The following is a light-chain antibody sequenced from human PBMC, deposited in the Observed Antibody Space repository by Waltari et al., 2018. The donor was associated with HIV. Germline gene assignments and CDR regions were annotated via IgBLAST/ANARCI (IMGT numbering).Light chain of an antibody. Sequence: QSALTQEASVSGTVGQEVTLSCAGNDNNIGSFAVGWYQHISPGPPKTVVFAVSRSSGIRDRISVSKSGTTASLTISGLQPEDEADYYCSTWDKTLSAWVFGGGTKLTVL. CDR3: STWDKTLSAWV. J-gene: IGLJ3*02. V-gene: IGLV1-44*01. CDR2: AV. CDR1: DNNIGSFA.